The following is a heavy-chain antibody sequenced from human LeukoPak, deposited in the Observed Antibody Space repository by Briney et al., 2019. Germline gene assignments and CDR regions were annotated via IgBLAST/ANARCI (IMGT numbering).Heavy chain of an antibody. J-gene: IGHJ3*02. V-gene: IGHV4-4*07. D-gene: IGHD2-15*01. CDR3: ARFPSFYDLSGAASAFDI. CDR1: ADSLSNFW. CDR2: IHTSGGN. Sequence: PSETLSLTCTVSADSLSNFWWNWIRLPAGKGLEWIGRIHTSGGNNYNPSLRSRVTMSLDTSKNQFSLQLTSVTAADTAVYYCARFPSFYDLSGAASAFDIWGQGTMVIVSS.